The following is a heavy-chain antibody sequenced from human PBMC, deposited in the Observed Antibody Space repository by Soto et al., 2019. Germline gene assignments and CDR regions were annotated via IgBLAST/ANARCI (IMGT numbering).Heavy chain of an antibody. V-gene: IGHV1-69*06. CDR1: GGTFSSYA. Sequence: SVKVSCKASGGTFSSYAISWVRQAPGQGLEWMGGIIPIFGTANYAQKFQGRVTMTEDTSTDTAYMELSSLRSEDTAVYYCATGWVDSGSYWEHYWGQGTLVTVSS. J-gene: IGHJ4*02. CDR2: IIPIFGTA. CDR3: ATGWVDSGSYWEHY. D-gene: IGHD1-26*01.